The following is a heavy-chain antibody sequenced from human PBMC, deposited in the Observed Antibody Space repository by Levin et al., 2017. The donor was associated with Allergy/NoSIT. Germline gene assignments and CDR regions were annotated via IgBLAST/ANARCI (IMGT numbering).Heavy chain of an antibody. CDR1: GGSFSGYY. J-gene: IGHJ6*03. CDR3: ARATPSYDILTGYSLPVYYYYMDV. CDR2: INHSGST. D-gene: IGHD3-9*01. V-gene: IGHV4-34*01. Sequence: SQTLSLTCAVYGGSFSGYYWSWIRQPPGKGLEWIGEINHSGSTNYNPSLKSRVTISVDTSKNQFSLKLSSVTAADTAVYYCARATPSYDILTGYSLPVYYYYMDVWGKGTTVTVSS.